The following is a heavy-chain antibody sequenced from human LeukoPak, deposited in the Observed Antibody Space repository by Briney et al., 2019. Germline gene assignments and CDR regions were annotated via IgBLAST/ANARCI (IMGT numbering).Heavy chain of an antibody. D-gene: IGHD5-24*01. CDR3: AREVADMATIVGAVDY. V-gene: IGHV1-69*04. CDR2: IIPILGIA. CDR1: GGTFSSYA. Sequence: SVKVSCKASGGTFSSYAISWVRQAPGQGLEWMGRIIPILGIANYAQKFQGRVTITADKSTSTAYMELSSVRSEDTAVYYCAREVADMATIVGAVDYSGQGTLVTVSS. J-gene: IGHJ4*02.